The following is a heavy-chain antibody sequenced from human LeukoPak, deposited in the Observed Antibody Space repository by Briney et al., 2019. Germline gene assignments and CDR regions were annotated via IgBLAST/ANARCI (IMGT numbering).Heavy chain of an antibody. CDR2: MNPNSGNT. CDR3: AKHQTPYYFDGSGAFDY. V-gene: IGHV1-8*03. J-gene: IGHJ4*02. CDR1: GFTFASYD. D-gene: IGHD3-22*01. Sequence: ASVKVSCKASGFTFASYDINWVLQATGHGLEWMGWMNPNSGNTGYAQKFQGRVTITRNTSISTAYMELSSLRSEDTAVYYCAKHQTPYYFDGSGAFDYWGQGTLVTVSS.